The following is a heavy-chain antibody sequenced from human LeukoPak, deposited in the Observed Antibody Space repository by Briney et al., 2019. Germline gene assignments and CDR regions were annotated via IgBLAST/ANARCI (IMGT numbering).Heavy chain of an antibody. CDR3: ARDITMVRGPKLGRNHFDY. CDR1: GYTFTSYG. D-gene: IGHD3-10*01. Sequence: ASVKVSCKASGYTFTSYGISWVRQAPGQGLEWMGWISAYNGNTNYAQKLQGRVTMTTDTSTSTAYMELRSLRSDDTAVYYCARDITMVRGPKLGRNHFDYWGQGTLVTVSS. V-gene: IGHV1-18*01. CDR2: ISAYNGNT. J-gene: IGHJ4*02.